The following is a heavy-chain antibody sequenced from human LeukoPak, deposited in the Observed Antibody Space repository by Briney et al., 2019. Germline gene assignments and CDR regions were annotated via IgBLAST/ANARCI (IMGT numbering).Heavy chain of an antibody. J-gene: IGHJ3*02. D-gene: IGHD5-12*01. Sequence: SETLSLTCTVSGGSISSSSYYWGWIRQPPGEGLEWIGNIYYSGSTYYNPSLKSRVTISVDTSKNQFSLKLTSVTAADTAFYYCARRQTWIGDAFDIWGQGTMVTASS. CDR3: ARRQTWIGDAFDI. V-gene: IGHV4-39*01. CDR2: IYYSGST. CDR1: GGSISSSSYY.